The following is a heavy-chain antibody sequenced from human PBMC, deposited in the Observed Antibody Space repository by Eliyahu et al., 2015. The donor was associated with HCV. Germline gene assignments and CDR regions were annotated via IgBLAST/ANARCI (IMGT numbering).Heavy chain of an antibody. V-gene: IGHV4-38-2*01. CDR1: GYSISRGXX. CDR2: IHHXGXT. J-gene: IGHJ4*02. Sequence: QVQLQESGPGRVKPSETLSLTCDVSGYSISRGXXWGWXRQPPGKGLXWVATIHHXGXTYYXPSLRSRVTISLDTSKNQFSLKVSSVTAADTAVYYCARLPWDYDTTGYKYFFDYWGQGTLATVSS. D-gene: IGHD3-22*01. CDR3: ARLPWDYDTTGYKYFFDY.